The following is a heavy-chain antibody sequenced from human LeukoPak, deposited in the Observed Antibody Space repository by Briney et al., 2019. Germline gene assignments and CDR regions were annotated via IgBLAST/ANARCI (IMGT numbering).Heavy chain of an antibody. V-gene: IGHV4-39*07. D-gene: IGHD2/OR15-2a*01. J-gene: IGHJ4*02. CDR2: LYFRGST. CDR3: ARQSSPFYFVDY. Sequence: SETLSLTCSVSGGSISINSYYWDWIRQSPGKGLEWLGSLYFRGSTYYNPSLKSRVSMSVDTSKNQFSLRLKSVTAADTAVYFCARQSSPFYFVDYWGQGIPVTVSS. CDR1: GGSISINSYY.